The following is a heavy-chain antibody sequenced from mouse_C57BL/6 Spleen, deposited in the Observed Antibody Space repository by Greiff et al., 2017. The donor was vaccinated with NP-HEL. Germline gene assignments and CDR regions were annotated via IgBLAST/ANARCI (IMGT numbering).Heavy chain of an antibody. D-gene: IGHD2-4*01. Sequence: DVQLVESEGGLVQPGSSMKLSCTASGFTFSDYYMAWVRQVPEKGLEWVANINYDGSSTYYLDSLKSRFIISRDNAENILFLQMSSLKSEDTATYYCARDFSYDSWYFDVWGTGTTVTVSS. J-gene: IGHJ1*03. CDR1: GFTFSDYY. CDR3: ARDFSYDSWYFDV. CDR2: INYDGSST. V-gene: IGHV5-16*01.